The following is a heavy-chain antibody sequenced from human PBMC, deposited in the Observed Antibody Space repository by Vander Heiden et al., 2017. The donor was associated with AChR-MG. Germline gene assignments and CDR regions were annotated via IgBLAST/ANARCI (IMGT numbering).Heavy chain of an antibody. J-gene: IGHJ5*02. CDR2: MNPNSGNT. CDR1: GDTFTSYD. Sequence: QVQLVQSGAAVKQPGASVKVSCKASGDTFTSYDNNWVRQATGQGLEWMGWMNPNSGNTGYAQKFQGRVTMTRNTSISTAYMELSSLRSEDTAVCYCARGENWFDPWGQGTLVTVSS. CDR3: ARGENWFDP. V-gene: IGHV1-8*01.